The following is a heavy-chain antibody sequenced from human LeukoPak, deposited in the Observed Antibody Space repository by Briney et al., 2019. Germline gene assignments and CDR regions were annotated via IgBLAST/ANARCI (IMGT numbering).Heavy chain of an antibody. D-gene: IGHD3-3*01. Sequence: GGSLRLSSAASGFTFSSYMMTWVRQAPGKGLEWVANIKPDGGEKFYVDSVRGRFPISRDNAKNSLYLQMNSLRAEDTAVYYCASGSLWSGILGYWGQGTLVIVSS. CDR3: ASGSLWSGILGY. J-gene: IGHJ4*02. CDR2: IKPDGGEK. CDR1: GFTFSSYM. V-gene: IGHV3-7*01.